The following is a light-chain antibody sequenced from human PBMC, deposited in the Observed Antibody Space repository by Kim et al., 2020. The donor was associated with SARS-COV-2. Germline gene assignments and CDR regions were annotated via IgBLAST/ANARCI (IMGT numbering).Light chain of an antibody. CDR3: QTWGTGNWV. J-gene: IGLJ3*02. CDR2: VNSDGSH. Sequence: LVLTQSPSASASLGASVKLTCTLSSGHGSYAIAWHQQQPEKGPRYLMQVNSDGSHSEGDGIPDRFSGSSSGAERYLTISSLQSEDEADYYCQTWGTGNWVFGGGTQLTVL. CDR1: SGHGSYA. V-gene: IGLV4-69*02.